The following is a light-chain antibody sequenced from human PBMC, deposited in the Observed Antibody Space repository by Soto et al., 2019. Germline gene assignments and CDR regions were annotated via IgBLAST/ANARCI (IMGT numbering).Light chain of an antibody. Sequence: EIVLTQSPGTLSLSPGERATLSCRGSQSVSRSYLAWYQQKPGQAPRLLIYGASTRATGIPARFSGSGSGTEFTLTISSLLSEDSAVYHCQQYNNWPPWTFGQGTKVDIK. CDR1: QSVSRSY. CDR3: QQYNNWPPWT. V-gene: IGKV3-15*01. CDR2: GAS. J-gene: IGKJ1*01.